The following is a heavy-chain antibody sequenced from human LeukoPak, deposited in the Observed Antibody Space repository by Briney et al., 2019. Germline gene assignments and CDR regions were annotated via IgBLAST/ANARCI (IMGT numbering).Heavy chain of an antibody. D-gene: IGHD3-10*01. CDR3: ARGLLWFGESTYFDY. J-gene: IGHJ4*02. V-gene: IGHV3-7*04. CDR2: IKQDGSEK. CDR1: GFTFSSYW. Sequence: PGGSLRLSCAASGFTFSSYWMSWVRQAPGKGLEWVANIKQDGSEKYYVDSVKGRFTISRDNAKNSLYLQMNSLRAEDTAVYFCARGLLWFGESTYFDYWGQGTLVTVSS.